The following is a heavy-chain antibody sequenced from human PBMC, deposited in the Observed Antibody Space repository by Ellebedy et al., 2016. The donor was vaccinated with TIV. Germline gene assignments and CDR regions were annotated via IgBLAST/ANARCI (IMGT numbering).Heavy chain of an antibody. CDR1: GFTFSDYY. V-gene: IGHV3-11*06. CDR2: ISSSSSYT. CDR3: ARDYYGSGSYSSD. Sequence: GESLKISCAASGFTFSDYYMSWIRQAPGKGLEWVSYISSSSSYTNYADSVKGRFTISRDNAKNSLYLQTNSLRAEDTAVYYCARDYYGSGSYSSDWGQGTLVTVSS. D-gene: IGHD3-10*01. J-gene: IGHJ4*02.